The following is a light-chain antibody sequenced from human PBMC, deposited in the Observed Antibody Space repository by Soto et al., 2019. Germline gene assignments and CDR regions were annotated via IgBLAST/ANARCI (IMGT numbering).Light chain of an antibody. CDR2: GAS. CDR3: QQYGSSPIT. CDR1: QGVISNY. V-gene: IGKV3-20*01. Sequence: EVVLTQSPGTLSLSPGDRATLSCRASQGVISNYLAWYQQKPGQAPRLLIYGASRRATGIPDKFSGSGSGTEFTLTISRLEPEDFVVYYCQQYGSSPITFGQGTRLEIK. J-gene: IGKJ5*01.